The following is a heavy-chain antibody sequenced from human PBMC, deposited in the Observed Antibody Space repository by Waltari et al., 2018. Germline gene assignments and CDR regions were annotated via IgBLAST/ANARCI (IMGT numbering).Heavy chain of an antibody. V-gene: IGHV3-15*01. Sequence: VQLQESGPGLVKPSQTLSLTCTVSGGSISSGSYYWSWIRQPAGKGLEWIGRIKSKTDGGTTDYAAPVKGRFTISRDDSKNTLYLQMNSLKTEDTAVYYCTTPLLGQQLPQDAFDIWGQGTMVTVSS. D-gene: IGHD6-13*01. CDR1: GGSISSGSYY. CDR3: TTPLLGQQLPQDAFDI. J-gene: IGHJ3*02. CDR2: IKSKTDGGTT.